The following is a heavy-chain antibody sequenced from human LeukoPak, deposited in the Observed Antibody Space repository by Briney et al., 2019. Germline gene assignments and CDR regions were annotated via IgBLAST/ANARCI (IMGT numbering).Heavy chain of an antibody. D-gene: IGHD3-3*01. V-gene: IGHV1-69*04. Sequence: ASVKVSYKASGGTFSSYAISWVRQAPGQGLEWMGRIIPILGIANYAQKFQGRVTITADKSTSTAYMELSSLRSEDTAVYYCARDNDFWSGYYTEYWGQGTLVTVSS. CDR1: GGTFSSYA. CDR2: IIPILGIA. CDR3: ARDNDFWSGYYTEY. J-gene: IGHJ4*02.